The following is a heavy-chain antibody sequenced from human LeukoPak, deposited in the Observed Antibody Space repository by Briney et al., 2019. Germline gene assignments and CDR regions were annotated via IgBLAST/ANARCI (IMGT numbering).Heavy chain of an antibody. D-gene: IGHD1-1*01. V-gene: IGHV4-39*07. J-gene: IGHJ6*02. CDR2: MYYRGST. Sequence: GSLRLSCAASGFTFSSYWMSWVRQPPGKGLEWIGSMYYRGSTYYNPSLKSRVTISVDTSKNQFSLKLSSVTAADTAVYYCARDAGHQLSRRNYYAMDVWGQGTTVTVSS. CDR3: ARDAGHQLSRRNYYAMDV. CDR1: GFTFSSYW.